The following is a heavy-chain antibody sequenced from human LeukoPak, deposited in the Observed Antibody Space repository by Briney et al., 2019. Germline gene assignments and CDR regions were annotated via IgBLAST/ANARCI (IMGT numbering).Heavy chain of an antibody. V-gene: IGHV1-69*01. J-gene: IGHJ1*01. CDR1: GGTFSSYA. CDR3: ARDPTYYYDSSGYYEPSAEYFQH. Sequence: SVKVSCKASGGTFSSYAISWVRQAPGQGLEWMGGIIPIFGTANYAQKFQGRVTITADESTSTAYMELSSLRSEDTAVYYCARDPTYYYDSSGYYEPSAEYFQHWGQGTLVTVSS. D-gene: IGHD3-22*01. CDR2: IIPIFGTA.